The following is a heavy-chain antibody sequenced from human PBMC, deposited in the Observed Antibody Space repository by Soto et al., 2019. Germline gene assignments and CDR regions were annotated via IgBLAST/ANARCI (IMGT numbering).Heavy chain of an antibody. D-gene: IGHD6-19*01. V-gene: IGHV1-2*04. CDR2: INPNSGGT. J-gene: IGHJ6*02. Sequence: ASVKVSCKASGYTFTGYYMHWVRQAPGQGLEWMGWINPNSGGTNYAQKFQGWVTMTRVTSISTAYMELSRLRSDDTAVYYCARALSSGWHEGYYYGMDVWGQGXTVTVSS. CDR3: ARALSSGWHEGYYYGMDV. CDR1: GYTFTGYY.